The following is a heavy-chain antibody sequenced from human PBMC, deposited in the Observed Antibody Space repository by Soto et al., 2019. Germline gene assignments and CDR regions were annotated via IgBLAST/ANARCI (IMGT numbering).Heavy chain of an antibody. D-gene: IGHD3-3*01. Sequence: QITLNESGPTVVRPTEALTLTCRFSGFSLTTSGVGVGWIRQSPGKAPEWLALIYRDVDKRYSASLKSRLTITKDTSKNQVVLTVSDLDPTDTATYYCAHKVLRTVFGLVTTSAIYFDFWGQGTPVAESS. J-gene: IGHJ4*02. CDR3: AHKVLRTVFGLVTTSAIYFDF. CDR1: GFSLTTSGVG. V-gene: IGHV2-5*02. CDR2: IYRDVDK.